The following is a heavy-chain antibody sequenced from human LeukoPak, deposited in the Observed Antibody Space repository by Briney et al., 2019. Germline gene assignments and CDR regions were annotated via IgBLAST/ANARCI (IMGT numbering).Heavy chain of an antibody. V-gene: IGHV1-46*01. D-gene: IGHD2-15*01. Sequence: GASVKVSCKASGYSLTTYYIHWVRQAPGQGFEWIGIINPSSGSTSYAQKFQGRVTMTRDTSTSTVYMELSSLRSEDTAVYYCASRASCSGGSCYMFDYWGQGTLVTVSS. J-gene: IGHJ4*02. CDR3: ASRASCSGGSCYMFDY. CDR1: GYSLTTYY. CDR2: INPSSGST.